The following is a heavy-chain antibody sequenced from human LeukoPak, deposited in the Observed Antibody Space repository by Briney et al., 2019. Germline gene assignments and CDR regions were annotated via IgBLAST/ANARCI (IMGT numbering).Heavy chain of an antibody. D-gene: IGHD7-27*01. Sequence: YMQWFQGRVTMTWDTSISSVYMELSSLRFDDTAVYYCARWGKSELGTCDHWGQGTLVTVSS. V-gene: IGHV1-2*02. CDR3: ARWGKSELGTCDH. J-gene: IGHJ4*02.